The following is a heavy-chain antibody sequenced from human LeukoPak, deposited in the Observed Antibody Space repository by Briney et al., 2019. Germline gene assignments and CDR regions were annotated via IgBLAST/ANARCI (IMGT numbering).Heavy chain of an antibody. Sequence: ASVTVSCKASGYTFTSYGISWVRQAPGQGLGWMGWISAYNGNTNYAQKLQGRVTMTTDTSTSTAYMELRSLRSDDTAVYYCARAAAVDYYDSSGYLPAPYYFDYWGQGTLVTVSS. J-gene: IGHJ4*02. D-gene: IGHD3-22*01. V-gene: IGHV1-18*01. CDR3: ARAAAVDYYDSSGYLPAPYYFDY. CDR2: ISAYNGNT. CDR1: GYTFTSYG.